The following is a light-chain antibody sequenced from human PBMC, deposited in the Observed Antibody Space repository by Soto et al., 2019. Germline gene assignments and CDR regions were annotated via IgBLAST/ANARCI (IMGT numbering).Light chain of an antibody. J-gene: IGKJ1*01. CDR1: QSISVW. V-gene: IGKV1-5*01. CDR2: DAS. Sequence: DIQMTQSPSTLSASVGERVTITCRASQSISVWMAWYQQKSGRAPKLLIYDASNLESGVPSRFSGSGSGTEFTLAISSLQPDDFATYYCQQYNSYSWTFGQGTKVEIK. CDR3: QQYNSYSWT.